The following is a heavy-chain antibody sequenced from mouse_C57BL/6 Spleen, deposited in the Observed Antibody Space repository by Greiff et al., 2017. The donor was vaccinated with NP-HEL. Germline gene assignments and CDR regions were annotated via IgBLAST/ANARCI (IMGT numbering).Heavy chain of an antibody. CDR2: IYPRSGNT. J-gene: IGHJ1*03. Sequence: QVQLQQPGAELARPGASVKLSCKASGYTFTSYGISWVKQRTGQGLEWIGEIYPRSGNTYYNEKFKGKATLTADKSSSTAYMELRSLTSEDSAVYFCAREGGDYYGSSPWYFDVWGTGTTVTVSS. CDR1: GYTFTSYG. V-gene: IGHV1-81*01. D-gene: IGHD1-1*01. CDR3: AREGGDYYGSSPWYFDV.